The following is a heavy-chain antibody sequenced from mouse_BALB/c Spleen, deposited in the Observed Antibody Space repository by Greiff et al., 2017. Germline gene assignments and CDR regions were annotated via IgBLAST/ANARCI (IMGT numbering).Heavy chain of an antibody. CDR2: IDPYYGGT. D-gene: IGHD2-4*01. CDR1: GYSFTGYN. Sequence: VQLKESGPELEKPGASVKISCKASGYSFTGYNMNWVKQSNGKSLEWIGNIDPYYGGTSYNQKFKGKATLTVDKSSSTAYMQLKSLTSEDSAVYYCARGSTMITLYAKDYWGQGTSVTVSS. V-gene: IGHV1-39*01. J-gene: IGHJ4*01. CDR3: ARGSTMITLYAKDY.